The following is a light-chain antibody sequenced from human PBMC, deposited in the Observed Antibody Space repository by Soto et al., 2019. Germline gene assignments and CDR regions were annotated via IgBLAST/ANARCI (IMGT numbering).Light chain of an antibody. CDR3: QHMRT. V-gene: IGKV1-5*01. J-gene: IGKJ1*01. CDR1: QNINNW. CDR2: VAS. Sequence: DIQMTQSPSTLSASIGDRVTITCRASQNINNWIAWYQQKPGKAPKFLIYVASTLESGVPSRFSGSGFGTEFSLTISSLKPDDFGSYYCQHMRTFGQGTKVDI.